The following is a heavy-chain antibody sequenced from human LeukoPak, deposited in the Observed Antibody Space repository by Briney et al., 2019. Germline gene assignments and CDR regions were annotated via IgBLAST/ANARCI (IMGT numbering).Heavy chain of an antibody. CDR2: ISAYNGNT. J-gene: IGHJ6*03. CDR1: GYTFTSYG. V-gene: IGHV1-18*01. CDR3: ARDSSSYYYMDV. Sequence: ASVKVSCKASGYTFTSYGISWVRQAPGQGLEGMGWISAYNGNTNYAQKLQGRVTMTTDTSTSTAYMELRSLSSDDTAVYYCARDSSSYYYMDVWGKGTTVTVSS.